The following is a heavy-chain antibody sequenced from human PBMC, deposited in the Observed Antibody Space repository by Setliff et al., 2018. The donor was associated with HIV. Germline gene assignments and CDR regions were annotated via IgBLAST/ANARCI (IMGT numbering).Heavy chain of an antibody. CDR3: ARGSKLVWGRWSDP. D-gene: IGHD6-6*01. J-gene: IGHJ5*02. V-gene: IGHV4-34*01. Sequence: SETLSLTCAVYGGSFSDYHWSWIRQAPRKRQEWIGEVYDSGSTHYNPSLKSRVTVTVDRSKNQFSLRLNSVTAADTAVYYCARGSKLVWGRWSDPWGQGTLVTVSS. CDR1: GGSFSDYH. CDR2: VYDSGST.